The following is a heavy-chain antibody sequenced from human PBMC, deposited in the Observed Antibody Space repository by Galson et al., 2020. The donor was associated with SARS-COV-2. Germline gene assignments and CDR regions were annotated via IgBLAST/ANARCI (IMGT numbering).Heavy chain of an antibody. Sequence: GGSLRLSCAASGFTFSNYWIHWVRQVSGKGLMWVSRINGDGYSTGYADSVKGRFTISRDNAKNTLYLQMNSLRAEDAAVYYCARGGSCSGGSCYSDYYYMDVWGKGTTVTISS. J-gene: IGHJ6*03. CDR3: ARGGSCSGGSCYSDYYYMDV. CDR2: INGDGYST. V-gene: IGHV3-74*01. CDR1: GFTFSNYW. D-gene: IGHD2-15*01.